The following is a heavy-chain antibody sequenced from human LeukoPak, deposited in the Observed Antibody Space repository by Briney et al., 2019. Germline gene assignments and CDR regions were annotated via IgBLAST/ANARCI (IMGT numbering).Heavy chain of an antibody. D-gene: IGHD4-17*01. V-gene: IGHV4-59*01. J-gene: IGHJ4*02. CDR2: IHYTGSA. Sequence: SETLSLTCTVSGASISSYYWTWIRQTPGKGLEWIGYIHYTGSANYNPSLKSRVTISVDTSKGQFSLDLTSVTAAGTAVYYCAGGPAVTTNDYWGQGTLVTVFS. CDR3: AGGPAVTTNDY. CDR1: GASISSYY.